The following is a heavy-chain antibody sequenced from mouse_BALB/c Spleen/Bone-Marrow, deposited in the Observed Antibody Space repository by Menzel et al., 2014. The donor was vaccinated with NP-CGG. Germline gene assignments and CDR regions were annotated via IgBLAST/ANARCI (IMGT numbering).Heavy chain of an antibody. D-gene: IGHD1-2*01. J-gene: IGHJ2*01. Sequence: EVMLVESGAELVKPGASVKLSCTASGFNIKDTYMHWAKQRPEQGLEWIGRIDPANGNTKYDPKFQGKATITADTSSNTAYLQLSSLTSEDTAVYYCARYYYGYYFDYWGQGTTLTVSS. CDR2: IDPANGNT. CDR1: GFNIKDTY. V-gene: IGHV14-3*02. CDR3: ARYYYGYYFDY.